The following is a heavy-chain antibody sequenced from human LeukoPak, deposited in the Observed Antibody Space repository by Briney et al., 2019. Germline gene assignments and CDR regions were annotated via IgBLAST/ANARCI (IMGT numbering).Heavy chain of an antibody. CDR3: ASFAMVKYDY. CDR1: GGTFSSYT. Sequence: SVKVSCKASGGTFSSYTISWVRQAPGQGLEWMGRIIPILGIANYAQKFQGRVTITADKSTSTASMELSSLRSEDAAVDYCASFAMVKYDYWGQGTLVTVSS. D-gene: IGHD5-18*01. CDR2: IIPILGIA. J-gene: IGHJ4*02. V-gene: IGHV1-69*02.